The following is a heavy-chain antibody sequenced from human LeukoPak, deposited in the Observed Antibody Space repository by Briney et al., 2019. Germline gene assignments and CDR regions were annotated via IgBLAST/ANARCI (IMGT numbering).Heavy chain of an antibody. Sequence: PSETLSLTCAVYGGSFSGYYWSWIRQPPGKGLEWIGEINHSGSTNYNPSLKSRVTISVDTSKNQFSLKLSSVTAADTAVYYCARRVVVPAAITGVDYWGQGTLVTVSS. CDR1: GGSFSGYY. D-gene: IGHD2-2*02. V-gene: IGHV4-34*01. CDR2: INHSGST. J-gene: IGHJ4*02. CDR3: ARRVVVPAAITGVDY.